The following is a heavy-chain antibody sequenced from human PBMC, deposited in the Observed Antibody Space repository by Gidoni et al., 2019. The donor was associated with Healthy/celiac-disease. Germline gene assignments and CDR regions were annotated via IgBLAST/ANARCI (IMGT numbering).Heavy chain of an antibody. CDR2: TYYRSKWYN. J-gene: IGHJ2*01. D-gene: IGHD3-22*01. Sequence: QVQLQQSGPGLVKPSQTLSLTCAISGARVPSHSAPWNWIRQSPSRGLEWLGRTYYRSKWYNDYAVSVKSRITSNPDTSKNQFSLQLNSVTPEDTAVYYCARETITMIERYFDLWGRGTLVTVSS. CDR3: ARETITMIERYFDL. V-gene: IGHV6-1*01. CDR1: GARVPSHSAP.